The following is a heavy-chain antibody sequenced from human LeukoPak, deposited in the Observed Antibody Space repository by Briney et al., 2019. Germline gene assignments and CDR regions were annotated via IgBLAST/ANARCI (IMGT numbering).Heavy chain of an antibody. J-gene: IGHJ5*02. Sequence: ASVKVSCKASGYTFTSYYMHWVRQAPGQGLEWMGIINPSGGSTSYAQKFQGRVTMTRDMSTSTVYMELSSLRSEDTAVYYCARTYCSSTGCYSNWFDPWGQGTLVTVSS. V-gene: IGHV1-46*01. CDR3: ARTYCSSTGCYSNWFDP. CDR1: GYTFTSYY. CDR2: INPSGGST. D-gene: IGHD2-2*01.